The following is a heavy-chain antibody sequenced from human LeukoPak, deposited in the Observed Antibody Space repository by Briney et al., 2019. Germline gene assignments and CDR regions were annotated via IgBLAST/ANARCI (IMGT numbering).Heavy chain of an antibody. J-gene: IGHJ5*02. D-gene: IGHD2-15*01. CDR3: ARGFPGYCSGGSCYPTWFDP. CDR2: ISRSGSTI. Sequence: PGGSLRLSCAASGFTFSSYEMDWVRQAPGKGLEWVSYISRSGSTIYYADSVKGRFTISRDNAKNSLYLQMNSLRAEDTAVYYCARGFPGYCSGGSCYPTWFDPWGQGTLVTVSS. V-gene: IGHV3-48*03. CDR1: GFTFSSYE.